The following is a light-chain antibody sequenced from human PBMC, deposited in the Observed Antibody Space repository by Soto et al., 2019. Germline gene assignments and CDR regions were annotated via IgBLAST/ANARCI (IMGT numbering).Light chain of an antibody. CDR2: ANT. J-gene: IGLJ2*01. CDR1: TSNIGAGYD. Sequence: QSVLTQPPSVSGAPGQRVTISCSGTTSNIGAGYDVHWYQLLPGTAPKLLIYANTDRPSGVPDRFSGSKSDTSASLAITGYKAEDEADYYCQSYDSGLSGSIFGGGTKLTVL. CDR3: QSYDSGLSGSI. V-gene: IGLV1-40*01.